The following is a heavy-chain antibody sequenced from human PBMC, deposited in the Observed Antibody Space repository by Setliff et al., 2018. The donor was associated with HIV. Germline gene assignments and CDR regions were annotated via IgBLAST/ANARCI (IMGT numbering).Heavy chain of an antibody. V-gene: IGHV4-34*01. CDR2: INHSGST. J-gene: IGHJ5*02. CDR3: ARGSLGVGRRRPFDP. Sequence: SETLSLTCAVYGGSPSDYYWTWIRQPPGKGLEWIGEINHSGSTNYKESLKSRVTMSVDTSNNHFSLNLNSVTAADTAVYYCARGSLGVGRRRPFDPWGQGTLVTVSS. D-gene: IGHD1-26*01. CDR1: GGSPSDYY.